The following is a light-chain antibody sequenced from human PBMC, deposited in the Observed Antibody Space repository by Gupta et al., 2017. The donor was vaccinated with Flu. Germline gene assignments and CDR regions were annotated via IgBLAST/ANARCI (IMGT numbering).Light chain of an antibody. V-gene: IGLV2-8*01. CDR1: SSDVGGYNY. Sequence: SALPQPPSASGSPGPSVTISCTGTSSDVGGYNYVSWYQQHPDKAPKLMIYEVSKRPSGVPDRFSGSKSGNTASLTVTGLQAEDEADYYCSSYAGSNNFVVFGGGTKLTVL. CDR3: SSYAGSNNFVV. J-gene: IGLJ2*01. CDR2: EVS.